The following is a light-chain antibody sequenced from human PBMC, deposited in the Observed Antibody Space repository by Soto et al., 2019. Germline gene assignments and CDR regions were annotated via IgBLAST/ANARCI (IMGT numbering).Light chain of an antibody. CDR3: QQYGSSPLT. J-gene: IGKJ4*01. V-gene: IGKV3-20*01. CDR2: DAS. CDR1: QSVSSNY. Sequence: EIVLTQSPGTLSLSPGERATLSCRASQSVSSNYLAWYQQKPGQAPRLLIYDASNRATGFSDRFSGSGSGTDFTLTISRLEPEDFAGYYCQQYGSSPLTFGGGTKVEIK.